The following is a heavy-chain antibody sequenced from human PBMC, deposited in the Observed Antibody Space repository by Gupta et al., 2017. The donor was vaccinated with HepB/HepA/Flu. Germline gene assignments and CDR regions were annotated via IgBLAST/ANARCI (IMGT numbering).Heavy chain of an antibody. V-gene: IGHV3-74*01. D-gene: IGHD6-19*01. J-gene: IGHJ5*02. Sequence: EVQLVESGGGLVQPGGSLSLSCAASGFTFTDHWLHWVRQAPGKGLVWVSYISADGTSTKYADFAKGRFTSSRDNAKSTLYLQVNSLRVEDTAVYYCVRDVGRGHSNGWAKWFDPGGQGTLVTVSS. CDR2: ISADGTST. CDR3: VRDVGRGHSNGWAKWFDP. CDR1: GFTFTDHW.